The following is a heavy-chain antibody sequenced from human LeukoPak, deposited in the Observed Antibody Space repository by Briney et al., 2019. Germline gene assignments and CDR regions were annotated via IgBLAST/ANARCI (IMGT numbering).Heavy chain of an antibody. CDR2: INSDGSST. D-gene: IGHD4-11*01. CDR3: ARDSGYSSYGDFDY. Sequence: GGSLRLSCAASGFTFSSYWIHWVRQAPGKGLVWVSRINSDGSSTTYADSVKGRFTISRDNAKNTVYLPMNSLRAEDTAVYYCARDSGYSSYGDFDYRGQGTLVTVSS. J-gene: IGHJ4*02. CDR1: GFTFSSYW. V-gene: IGHV3-74*03.